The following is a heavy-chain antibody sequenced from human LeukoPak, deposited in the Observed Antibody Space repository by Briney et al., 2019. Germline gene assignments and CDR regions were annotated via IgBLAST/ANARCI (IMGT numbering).Heavy chain of an antibody. V-gene: IGHV3-23*01. D-gene: IGHD3-10*01. Sequence: GGSLRLSCAASRSTFNNYAMTWVRQAPGKGLEWVSAISATGGSTYYADSVKGRFTIPRDTSKNTLFLQMNSLRADDTAVYYCAKHSGSGSYSDYWGQGTLATVSS. CDR1: RSTFNNYA. J-gene: IGHJ4*02. CDR3: AKHSGSGSYSDY. CDR2: ISATGGST.